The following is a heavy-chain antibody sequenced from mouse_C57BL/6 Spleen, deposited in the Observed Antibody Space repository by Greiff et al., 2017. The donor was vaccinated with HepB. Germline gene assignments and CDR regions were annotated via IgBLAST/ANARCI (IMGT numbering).Heavy chain of an antibody. CDR3: ARYYGSSLDY. Sequence: QVQLQQPGAELVKPGASVKLSCKASGYTFTSYWMHWVKQRPGQGLEWIGMIHPNSGSTNYNEKFKSKATLTVDKSSSTAYMQLSRLTSEDSAVYYCARYYGSSLDYWGQGTTLTVSS. CDR2: IHPNSGST. V-gene: IGHV1-64*01. D-gene: IGHD1-1*01. J-gene: IGHJ2*01. CDR1: GYTFTSYW.